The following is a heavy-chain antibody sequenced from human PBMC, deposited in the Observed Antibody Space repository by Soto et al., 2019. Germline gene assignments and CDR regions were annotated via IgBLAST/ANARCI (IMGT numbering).Heavy chain of an antibody. CDR1: GGTFSSYS. CDR2: IIPIFGTA. D-gene: IGHD1-26*01. V-gene: IGHV1-69*01. CDR3: ARDGGRHAGGTAY. Sequence: QVQLVQSGAEVKKPGSSVKVSCKASGGTFSSYSINWVRQAPGQGLEWMGEIIPIFGTANYAQKFQGRVTMTADESTSTAYMELRSRRSEGTAVYYCARDGGRHAGGTAYWGQGNLVTVSS. J-gene: IGHJ4*02.